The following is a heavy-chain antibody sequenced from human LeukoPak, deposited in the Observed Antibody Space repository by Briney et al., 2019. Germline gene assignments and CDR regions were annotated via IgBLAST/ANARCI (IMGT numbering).Heavy chain of an antibody. CDR2: IYPGDSDT. CDR3: ARHQYSSGWYADY. CDR1: GSRFTSYW. D-gene: IGHD6-19*01. V-gene: IGHV5-51*01. Sequence: GGSLKISCKGSGSRFTSYWIGWVRQMPGKGLEWMGIIYPGDSDTRYSPSFQGQVTISADKSISTAYLQWSSLKASDTAMYYCARHQYSSGWYADYWGQGTLVTVSS. J-gene: IGHJ4*02.